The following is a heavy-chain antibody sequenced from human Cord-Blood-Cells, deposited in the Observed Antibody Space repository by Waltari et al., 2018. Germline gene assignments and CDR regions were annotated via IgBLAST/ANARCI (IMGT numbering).Heavy chain of an antibody. D-gene: IGHD2-21*01. J-gene: IGHJ3*02. V-gene: IGHV1-2*04. Sequence: QVQLVQSGAEVKKPGASVKVSCKASGYTFTGYYMHWVRQAPGQGLEWMGWSNPNSGGTNYAQNFQGWVTRTRDTSISTAYMGLSRLRSDDTAVYYCARDQGDVDACVIWGQGTMVTVSS. CDR3: ARDQGDVDACVI. CDR2: SNPNSGGT. CDR1: GYTFTGYY.